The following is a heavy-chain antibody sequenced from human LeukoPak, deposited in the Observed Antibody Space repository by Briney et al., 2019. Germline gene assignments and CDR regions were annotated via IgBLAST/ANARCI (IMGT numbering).Heavy chain of an antibody. CDR1: GFTFSNYS. CDR2: ISSSSSTI. Sequence: GGSLRLSCAASGFTFSNYSMNWVRQAPGKGLEWVSYISSSSSTIYYADSVKGRFTISRDNAKNSLYLQMNSLRAEDTAVYYCARAMITFGGVIDFPYDSSGYYYKVPDYWGQGTLVTVSS. D-gene: IGHD3-16*02. CDR3: ARAMITFGGVIDFPYDSSGYYYKVPDY. V-gene: IGHV3-48*01. J-gene: IGHJ4*02.